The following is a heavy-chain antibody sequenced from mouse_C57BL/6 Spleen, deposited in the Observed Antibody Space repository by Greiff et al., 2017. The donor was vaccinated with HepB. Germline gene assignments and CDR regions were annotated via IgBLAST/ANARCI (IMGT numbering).Heavy chain of an antibody. CDR1: GYAFTNYL. Sequence: QVQLQQSGAELVRPGTSVKVSCKASGYAFTNYLIEWVKQRPGQGLEWIGVINPGSGGTNYNEKFKGKATLTADKSSSTAYMQLSSLTAEDSAVYFYARSTMVTTGFDYWGQGTTLTVSS. CDR3: ARSTMVTTGFDY. D-gene: IGHD2-2*01. J-gene: IGHJ2*01. CDR2: INPGSGGT. V-gene: IGHV1-54*01.